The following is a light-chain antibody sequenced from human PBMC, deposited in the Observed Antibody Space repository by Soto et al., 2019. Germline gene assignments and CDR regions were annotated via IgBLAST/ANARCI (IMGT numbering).Light chain of an antibody. V-gene: IGKV1-39*01. CDR1: QSISSY. Sequence: DIHMTQSPSSLSASLGDSVTITCRASQSISSYLNWYQQKPGKAPKLLIYAASSLQSGVPSRFSGSGSGTDFTLTISSLQPEDFATYYCQQSYSTSWTFGQGTNVDIK. CDR3: QQSYSTSWT. J-gene: IGKJ1*01. CDR2: AAS.